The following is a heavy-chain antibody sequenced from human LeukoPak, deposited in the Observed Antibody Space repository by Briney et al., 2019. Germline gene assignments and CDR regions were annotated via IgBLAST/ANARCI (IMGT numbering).Heavy chain of an antibody. V-gene: IGHV4-34*01. D-gene: IGHD2-15*01. J-gene: IGHJ5*02. CDR3: ARGPLGGLRRFDP. CDR1: GGSFSGYY. CDR2: INHSGST. Sequence: PSETLSLTCAVYGGSFSGYYWSWIRQPPGKGLEWIGEINHSGSTNYNPSLKSRVTISVDTSKNQFSLKLSSVTAADTAVYYCARGPLGGLRRFDPRGQGTLVTVSS.